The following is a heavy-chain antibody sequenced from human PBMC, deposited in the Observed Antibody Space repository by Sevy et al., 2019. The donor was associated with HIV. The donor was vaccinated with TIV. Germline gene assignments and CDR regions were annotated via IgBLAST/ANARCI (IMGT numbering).Heavy chain of an antibody. CDR3: ARYSYGQSDY. V-gene: IGHV4-39*01. J-gene: IGHJ4*02. CDR2: IYYSGST. Sequence: SETLSLTCTVSGGSISSSSYYWGWIRQPPGKGLEGIGSIYYSGSTYYNPSLKSRVTISVDTSKNQFSLKLSSVTAADTAVYYCARYSYGQSDYWGQGTLVTVSS. D-gene: IGHD5-18*01. CDR1: GGSISSSSYY.